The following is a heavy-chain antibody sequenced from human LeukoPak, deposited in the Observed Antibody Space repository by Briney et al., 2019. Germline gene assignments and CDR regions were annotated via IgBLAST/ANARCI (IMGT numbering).Heavy chain of an antibody. CDR1: QFRFPFSHYG. V-gene: IGHV3-33*06. D-gene: IGHD4-11*01. J-gene: IGHJ4*02. CDR3: AKDAQRGFDYSNSLEY. Sequence: PGGSLRLSCVASQFRFPFSHYGMHWVRQAPGRGLEWVAVIWSDGTNQYYPDSVKGRFTISRDNSKNTVYLQMNSLRAEDTAVYFCAKDAQRGFDYSNSLEYWGQGTLVTVSS. CDR2: IWSDGTNQ.